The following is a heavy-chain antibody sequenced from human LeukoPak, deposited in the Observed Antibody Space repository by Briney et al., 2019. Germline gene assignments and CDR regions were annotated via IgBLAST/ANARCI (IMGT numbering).Heavy chain of an antibody. Sequence: SVKVSCKASGGTFSSYAISWVRQAPGQGLEWMGGIIPIFGTANYAQKFQGRVTITADKSTSTAYMELSSLRSEDTAVYYCASPAPQCGGDCYFDYWGQGTLVTVSS. D-gene: IGHD2-21*02. V-gene: IGHV1-69*06. CDR2: IIPIFGTA. CDR3: ASPAPQCGGDCYFDY. J-gene: IGHJ4*02. CDR1: GGTFSSYA.